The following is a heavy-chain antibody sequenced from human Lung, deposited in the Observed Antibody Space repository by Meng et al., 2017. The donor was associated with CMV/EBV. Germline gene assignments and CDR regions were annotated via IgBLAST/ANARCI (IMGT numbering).Heavy chain of an antibody. CDR1: GFTLRDYW. CDR3: AREKGVLHYYLGMDV. V-gene: IGHV3-74*01. Sequence: GGSXRLXCAVSGFTLRDYWMHWVRQAPGKGLVWVARISSDGSDTTYADSVKGRFTISRDNAKNTLYLQMNSLRAEDTAVYYCAREKGVLHYYLGMDVLGQGXTVTVSS. J-gene: IGHJ6*01. CDR2: ISSDGSDT. D-gene: IGHD3-10*01.